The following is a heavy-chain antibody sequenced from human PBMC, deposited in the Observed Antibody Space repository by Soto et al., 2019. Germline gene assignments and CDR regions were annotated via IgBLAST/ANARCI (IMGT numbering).Heavy chain of an antibody. CDR2: IYYSGTT. D-gene: IGHD2-2*01. CDR3: ARCSLVVVPAPGFDP. Sequence: SETLSLTCTVSGGSISSGGYYWSWIRQHPGKGLEWIGYIYYSGTTYYNPSLKSRVTISVDTSKNQFSLKSSSVSAADTALYYCARCSLVVVPAPGFDPWGRGTLVTVSS. CDR1: GGSISSGGYY. J-gene: IGHJ5*02. V-gene: IGHV4-31*03.